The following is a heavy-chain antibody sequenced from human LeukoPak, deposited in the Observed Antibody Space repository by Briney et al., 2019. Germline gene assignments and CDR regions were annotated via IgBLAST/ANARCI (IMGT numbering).Heavy chain of an antibody. V-gene: IGHV4-30-4*01. CDR1: GGSISSGDYY. CDR2: IYYSGST. CDR3: ARDILYYYGMDV. Sequence: SETLSLTCTVSGGSISSGDYYWSWIRQPPGKGLDWIGYIYYSGSTYYNPSLKSRVTISVDTSKNQFSLKLSSVTAADTAVYYCARDILYYYGMDVWGQGTTVTVSS. J-gene: IGHJ6*02.